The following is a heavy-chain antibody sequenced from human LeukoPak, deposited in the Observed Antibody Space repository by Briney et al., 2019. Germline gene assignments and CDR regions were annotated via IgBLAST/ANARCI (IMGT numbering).Heavy chain of an antibody. CDR2: IYHSGST. CDR3: ARRAMVRGVTFDY. D-gene: IGHD3-10*01. Sequence: SETLSLTCAVSGGSISSSNWWSWVRQPQGKGLEWIGEIYHSGSTNYNPSLKSRVTISVDKSKNQFSLKLSSVTAADTAVYYCARRAMVRGVTFDYWGQGTLVTVSS. V-gene: IGHV4-4*02. CDR1: GGSISSSNW. J-gene: IGHJ4*02.